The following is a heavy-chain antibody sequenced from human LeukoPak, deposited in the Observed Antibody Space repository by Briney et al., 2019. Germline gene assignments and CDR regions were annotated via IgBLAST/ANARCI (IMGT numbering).Heavy chain of an antibody. CDR1: GGSISSGGYS. J-gene: IGHJ4*02. D-gene: IGHD3-10*01. CDR2: IYHSGST. V-gene: IGHV4-30-2*01. CDR3: ARGIGNYYGSGRSFDY. Sequence: RPSETLSLTCAVSGGSISSGGYSWSWIRQPPGKGLEWIGYIYHSGSTYYNPSLKSRVTISVDRSKNQFSLKLSSVTAADTAVYYCARGIGNYYGSGRSFDYWGQGTLVTVSS.